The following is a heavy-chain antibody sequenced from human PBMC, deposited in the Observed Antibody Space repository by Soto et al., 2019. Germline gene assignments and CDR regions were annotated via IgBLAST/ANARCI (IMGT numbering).Heavy chain of an antibody. CDR2: ISAYNGNT. D-gene: IGHD6-6*01. CDR1: GYTFTSYG. V-gene: IGHV1-18*01. J-gene: IGHJ3*02. CDR3: ARDPSQYRSSALTRLKSGDACDI. Sequence: QVQLVQSGAEVKKPGASVKVSCKASGYTFTSYGISWVRQAPGQGLEWMGWISAYNGNTNYAQKLQGRVTMTTDTSTSTAYMAMRILRSDDTAVYYCARDPSQYRSSALTRLKSGDACDIWCQGTMVTVS.